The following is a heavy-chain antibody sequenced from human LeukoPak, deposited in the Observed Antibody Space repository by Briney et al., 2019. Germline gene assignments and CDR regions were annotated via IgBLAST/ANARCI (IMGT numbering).Heavy chain of an antibody. J-gene: IGHJ4*02. CDR3: AKDFRVRGVFDY. CDR2: ISSSSSTI. V-gene: IGHV3-48*01. Sequence: PGGSLRLSCAASGFTFSSYSMNWGRQASGKGREWVSYISSSSSTIYYADSVKGRFTISRDNAKNSLYLQMNSLRAEDTAVYYCAKDFRVRGVFDYWGQGTLVTVSS. CDR1: GFTFSSYS. D-gene: IGHD3-10*01.